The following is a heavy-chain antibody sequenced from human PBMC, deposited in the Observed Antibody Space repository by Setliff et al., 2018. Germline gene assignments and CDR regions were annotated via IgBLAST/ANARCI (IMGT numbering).Heavy chain of an antibody. CDR1: GDSISSGSYH. Sequence: SETLSLTCTVSGDSISSGSYHWSWIRKPAGKGLEWIGRIHPSGSTNYNPSLKSRVTISIDTSKNQIPLKITSVTAADTALYSCAGTPARGTTWLSPFDYWGQGIQVTVSS. V-gene: IGHV4-61*02. CDR3: AGTPARGTTWLSPFDY. J-gene: IGHJ4*02. CDR2: IHPSGST. D-gene: IGHD3-9*01.